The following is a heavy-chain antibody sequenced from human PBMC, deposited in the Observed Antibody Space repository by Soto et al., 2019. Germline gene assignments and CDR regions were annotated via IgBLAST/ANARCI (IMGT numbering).Heavy chain of an antibody. CDR2: ISAYNGNT. V-gene: IGHV1-18*04. CDR1: GYTFTSYG. D-gene: IGHD2-15*01. Sequence: ASVKVSCKASGYTFTSYGISWVRQAPGQGPEWMGWISAYNGNTNYAQRLQGRVTMTTDTSTNTAYMELRSLTSDDTAVYYCARRISVVAYYYYMDFWGKGTTVTVSS. CDR3: ARRISVVAYYYYMDF. J-gene: IGHJ6*03.